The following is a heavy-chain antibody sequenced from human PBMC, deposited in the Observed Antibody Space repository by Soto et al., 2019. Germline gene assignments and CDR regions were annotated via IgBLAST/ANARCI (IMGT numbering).Heavy chain of an antibody. D-gene: IGHD3-22*01. V-gene: IGHV1-69*01. CDR2: IIPIFATA. CDR3: AREFDSDTSGYYNAY. Sequence: VKVSCKAPGGTFSTYAISWVRQAPGQGLEWMGVIIPIFATANYAQKFPGRVTITADESTSTAYMELSSLRSEDTAVYYCAREFDSDTSGYYNAYWGQGTLASVSA. J-gene: IGHJ1*01. CDR1: GGTFSTYA.